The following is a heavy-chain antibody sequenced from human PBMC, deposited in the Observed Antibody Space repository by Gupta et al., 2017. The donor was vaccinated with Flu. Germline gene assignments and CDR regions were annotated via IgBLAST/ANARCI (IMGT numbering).Heavy chain of an antibody. J-gene: IGHJ4*02. CDR2: IRSKANSYAT. CDR1: TFSGSA. CDR3: TRRHPYDDY. V-gene: IGHV3-73*01. Sequence: TFSGSAMHWVRQASGKGLEWVGRIRSKANSYATAYAASVKGRFTISRDDSKNTAYLQMNSLKTEDTAVYYCTRRHPYDDYWGQGTLVTVSS. D-gene: IGHD3-22*01.